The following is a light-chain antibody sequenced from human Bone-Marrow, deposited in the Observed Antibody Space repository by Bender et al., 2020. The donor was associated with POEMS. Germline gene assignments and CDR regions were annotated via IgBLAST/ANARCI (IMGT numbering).Light chain of an antibody. Sequence: QSALTQPASMSGSPGQSITISCSGTSTDVGIYNLVSWYQQHPGETPKLIIYDVTKRPSGVSSRFSGSKSGSTASLTVSGLQADDEANYYCSSYAGTNDLPFGGGTKLTVL. CDR2: DVT. CDR1: STDVGIYNL. CDR3: SSYAGTNDLP. V-gene: IGLV2-14*02. J-gene: IGLJ2*01.